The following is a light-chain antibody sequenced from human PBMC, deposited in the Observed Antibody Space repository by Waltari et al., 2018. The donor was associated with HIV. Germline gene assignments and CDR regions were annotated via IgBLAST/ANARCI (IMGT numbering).Light chain of an antibody. CDR3: QQRTNWPPYS. V-gene: IGKV3-11*01. J-gene: IGKJ2*03. CDR1: QSVGSY. CDR2: DAS. Sequence: EIVLTQSPATLSLSPGERATLSCRASQSVGSYLAWYQQKPGQAPRLLIYDASNRATGIPARFSGSGSRTDFTLTISSLEPEDFAVYYCQQRTNWPPYSFGQGTKLEI.